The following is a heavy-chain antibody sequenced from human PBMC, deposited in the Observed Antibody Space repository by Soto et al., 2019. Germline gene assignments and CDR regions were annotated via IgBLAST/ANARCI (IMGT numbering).Heavy chain of an antibody. CDR3: ARSQGSSTSLEIYYYYYYGMDV. V-gene: IGHV1-69*01. CDR2: IIPISGTA. J-gene: IGHJ6*02. CDR1: GGTFSSYA. D-gene: IGHD2-2*01. Sequence: QVQLVQSGAEVKKPGSSVKVSCKASGGTFSSYAISWVRQAPGQGLEWMGGIIPISGTAHYAQKFQGRVTITADESTSTAYMELSSLRCEDSAVYYFARSQGSSTSLEIYYYYYYGMDVWGQGNTVTVSS.